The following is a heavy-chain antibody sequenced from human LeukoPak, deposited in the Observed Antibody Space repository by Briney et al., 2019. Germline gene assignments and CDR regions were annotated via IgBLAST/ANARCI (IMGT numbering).Heavy chain of an antibody. V-gene: IGHV4-4*07. CDR2: IYTSGST. J-gene: IGHJ4*02. CDR1: GGSISSYY. Sequence: SETLSLTCTVSGGSISSYYWSWIRQPAGKGLGWIGRIYTSGSTNYNPSLKSRVTMSVDTSKNQFSLKLSSVTAADTAVYYCARVDYDSSGYPFDYWGQGTLVTVSA. CDR3: ARVDYDSSGYPFDY. D-gene: IGHD3-22*01.